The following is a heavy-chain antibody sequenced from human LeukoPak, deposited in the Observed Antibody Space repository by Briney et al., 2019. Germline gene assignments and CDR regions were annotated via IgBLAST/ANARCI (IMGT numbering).Heavy chain of an antibody. V-gene: IGHV1-18*01. J-gene: IGHJ6*02. CDR1: GYTFTSYG. CDR3: ARGRAGIVATMDYFYYGMDI. CDR2: ISTYNANT. D-gene: IGHD5-12*01. Sequence: ASVKVSCKASGYTFTSYGISWVRQAPGQGLEWMGWISTYNANTNYAQKLQGRVTMTRDTSTSTAYMELRSLRSDDTAVYFCARGRAGIVATMDYFYYGMDIWGQGTTVTVSS.